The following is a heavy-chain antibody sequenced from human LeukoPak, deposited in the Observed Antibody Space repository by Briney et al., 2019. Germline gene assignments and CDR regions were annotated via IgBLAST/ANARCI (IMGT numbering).Heavy chain of an antibody. CDR2: IIPILGIA. Sequence: SVKVSCKASGGTFSSYAISWVRQAPGQGLEWMGRIIPILGIANYAQKFEGRVTITTGESTSTAYMELSSLRSEDTAVYYCATEITIYGSRTYYFDYWGQGTLVTVSS. CDR3: ATEITIYGSRTYYFDY. D-gene: IGHD2/OR15-2a*01. CDR1: GGTFSSYA. V-gene: IGHV1-69*04. J-gene: IGHJ4*02.